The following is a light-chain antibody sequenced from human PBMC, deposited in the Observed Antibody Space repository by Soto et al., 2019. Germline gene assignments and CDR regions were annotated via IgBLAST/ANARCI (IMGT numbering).Light chain of an antibody. CDR1: QSISRY. Sequence: DIKMTQSPSSLSASVGDRVTITCRASQSISRYLSWYQQKPGKAPKLLIYAASSLQSGVPSRFSGSGSETDFTLTISSLQPDDFATYYCQQYSTYTPRTFGQGTKVDIK. V-gene: IGKV1-39*01. J-gene: IGKJ1*01. CDR3: QQYSTYTPRT. CDR2: AAS.